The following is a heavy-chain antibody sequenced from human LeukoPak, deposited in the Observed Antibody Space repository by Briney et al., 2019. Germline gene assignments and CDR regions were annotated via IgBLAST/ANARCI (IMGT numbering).Heavy chain of an antibody. CDR3: ARGGPFPSGSSSREYYLDY. J-gene: IGHJ4*02. CDR1: GYTFTNYG. V-gene: IGHV1-18*01. D-gene: IGHD6-6*01. CDR2: RSIYNGNT. Sequence: ASVKVSCKASGYTFTNYGISWVRQAPGQELEWMGWRSIYNGNTDYKLQGRVTMTTDTSTSTAYMEVRSLRSDDTAVYYCARGGPFPSGSSSREYYLDYWGQGTLVTVSS.